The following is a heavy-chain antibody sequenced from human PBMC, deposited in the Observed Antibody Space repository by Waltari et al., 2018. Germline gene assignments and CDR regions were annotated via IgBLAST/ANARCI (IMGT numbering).Heavy chain of an antibody. Sequence: QVQLVQSGAEVKKPGSSVKVSCKTSGGAFNIHAISWVRQAPGQGLEWMGGIIPISKTPRYAQKFQDRVIITADESTSTAYLELSSLTSEDTAIYYCAWNSHQLYYYHYYMDVWGKGTTVTVSS. D-gene: IGHD1-1*01. CDR3: AWNSHQLYYYHYYMDV. J-gene: IGHJ6*03. V-gene: IGHV1-69*12. CDR2: IIPISKTP. CDR1: GGAFNIHA.